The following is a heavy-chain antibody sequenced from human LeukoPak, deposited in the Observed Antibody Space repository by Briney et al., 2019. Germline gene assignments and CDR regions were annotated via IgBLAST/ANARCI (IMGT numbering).Heavy chain of an antibody. Sequence: SETLSLTCTVSGGSIKNNYWSWIRQPPGKALEWIGYVSSNGNTNYNPSLKSRVTMSIETSKNQFSLKVPSVTAADTAVYYCAGGTFDGPLYGTYWYFHVWGRGTLVTVSS. J-gene: IGHJ2*01. CDR2: VSSNGNT. CDR3: AGGTFDGPLYGTYWYFHV. D-gene: IGHD1-14*01. CDR1: GGSIKNNY. V-gene: IGHV4-59*01.